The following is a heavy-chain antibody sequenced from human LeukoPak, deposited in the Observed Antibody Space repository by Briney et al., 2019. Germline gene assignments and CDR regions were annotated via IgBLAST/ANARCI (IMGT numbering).Heavy chain of an antibody. CDR1: DGSISNHY. V-gene: IGHV4-39*01. D-gene: IGHD3-22*01. Sequence: SETLSLTCTVSDGSISNHYWGWIRQPPGKGLEWIGSIYYSGSTYYNPSLKSRVTISVDTSKNQFSLKLSSVTAADTAVYYCARLIPMRYYDSSGYFDYWGQGTLVTVSS. CDR3: ARLIPMRYYDSSGYFDY. J-gene: IGHJ4*02. CDR2: IYYSGST.